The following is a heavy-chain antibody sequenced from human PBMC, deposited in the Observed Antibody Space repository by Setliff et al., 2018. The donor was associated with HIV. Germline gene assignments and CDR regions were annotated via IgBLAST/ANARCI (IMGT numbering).Heavy chain of an antibody. CDR3: ARDICTSTSCPSGWFDP. V-gene: IGHV4-31*11. CDR1: GYSISSGYY. CDR2: IYYSGST. Sequence: SETLSLTCAVSGYSISSGYYWSWIRQHPGKGLEWIGYIYYSGSTYYNPSLKGRVSISVDTSNNQFSLKLSSVTAADTAMYYCARDICTSTSCPSGWFDPWGQGTLVTVPQ. J-gene: IGHJ5*02. D-gene: IGHD2-2*01.